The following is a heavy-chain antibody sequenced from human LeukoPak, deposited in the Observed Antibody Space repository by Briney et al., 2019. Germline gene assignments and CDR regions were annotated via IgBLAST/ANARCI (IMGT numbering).Heavy chain of an antibody. Sequence: PSETLSLTCAVYGGSFSGYYWSWIRQPPGKGLEWIGKINHSGSTNYNPSLKSRVTISVDTSKNQFSLKLSSVAAADTAVYYCARNNGDYSWFDPWGQGTLVTVSS. J-gene: IGHJ5*02. CDR3: ARNNGDYSWFDP. D-gene: IGHD4-17*01. CDR2: INHSGST. CDR1: GGSFSGYY. V-gene: IGHV4-34*01.